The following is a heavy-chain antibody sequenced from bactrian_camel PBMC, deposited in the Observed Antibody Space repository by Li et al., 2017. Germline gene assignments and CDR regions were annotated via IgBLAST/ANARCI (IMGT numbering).Heavy chain of an antibody. CDR2: ITSGGGST. V-gene: IGHV3S1*01. CDR3: AAERRTYGGICSVAWVYDYAY. CDR1: GYAYSSYC. D-gene: IGHD6*01. Sequence: HVQLVESGGGLVQTGGSLRLSCAASGYAYSSYCMGWFRQAPGKEPEGVAYITSGGGSTYYADSVKGRFTISQDRAKNTVYLQMNSLKPEDTAMYYCAAERRTYGGICSVAWVYDYAYWGQGTQVTVS. J-gene: IGHJ4*01.